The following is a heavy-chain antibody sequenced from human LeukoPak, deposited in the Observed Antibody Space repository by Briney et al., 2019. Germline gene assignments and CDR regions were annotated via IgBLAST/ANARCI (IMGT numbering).Heavy chain of an antibody. J-gene: IGHJ4*02. Sequence: SQTLSLTCTVSGGSISSGGYYWSWIRQHPGKGLEWTGYIYYSGSTYYNPSLKSRVTISVDTSKNQFSLKLSSVTAADTAVYYCARVKIANYYGSGSPVTWGQGTLVTVSS. D-gene: IGHD3-10*01. CDR1: GGSISSGGYY. CDR2: IYYSGST. CDR3: ARVKIANYYGSGSPVT. V-gene: IGHV4-31*03.